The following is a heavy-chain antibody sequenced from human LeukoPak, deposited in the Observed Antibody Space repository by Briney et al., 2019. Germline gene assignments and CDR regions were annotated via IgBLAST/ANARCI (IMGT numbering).Heavy chain of an antibody. CDR1: GYTFTGYY. Sequence: PGASVKVSCKASGYTFTGYYMHWVRQAPGQGLEWMGWINPNSGGTNYAQKFQGRVTMTRDTSISTAYMELSRLRSDDTAVYYCARGSYGDYPYYFDYWGQGTLVTVSS. CDR2: INPNSGGT. CDR3: ARGSYGDYPYYFDY. D-gene: IGHD4-17*01. V-gene: IGHV1-2*02. J-gene: IGHJ4*02.